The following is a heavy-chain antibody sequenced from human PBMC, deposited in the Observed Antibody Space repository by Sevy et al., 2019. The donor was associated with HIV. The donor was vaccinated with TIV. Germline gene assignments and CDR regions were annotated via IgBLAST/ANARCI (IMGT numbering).Heavy chain of an antibody. CDR2: IGTAGDT. D-gene: IGHD6-6*01. CDR3: AREDSSSPGKRAFDF. J-gene: IGHJ3*01. Sequence: GGSLRLSCAASGFTFSSYDMHWVRQATGKGLEWVSAIGTAGDTYYPGSVKGRFTISRENAKNSLYLQMNSLRAGDTAVYYCAREDSSSPGKRAFDFWGQGTMVTVSS. CDR1: GFTFSSYD. V-gene: IGHV3-13*01.